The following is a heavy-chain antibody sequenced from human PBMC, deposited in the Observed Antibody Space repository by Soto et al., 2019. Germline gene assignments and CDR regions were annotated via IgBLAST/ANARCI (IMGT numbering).Heavy chain of an antibody. Sequence: QLQLQESGLGLVTSSQTLSLTCAVSGGSISSSGYSWSWIRQPPGKGLEWIGYIYHSGSTYYNPSLKSRVTISVDRSKNQFSLKLSSVTAADTAVYYCARERDYDFWTGQTLSYYGMDVWGQGTPVTVSS. CDR1: GGSISSSGYS. D-gene: IGHD3-3*01. CDR2: IYHSGST. J-gene: IGHJ6*02. CDR3: ARERDYDFWTGQTLSYYGMDV. V-gene: IGHV4-30-2*01.